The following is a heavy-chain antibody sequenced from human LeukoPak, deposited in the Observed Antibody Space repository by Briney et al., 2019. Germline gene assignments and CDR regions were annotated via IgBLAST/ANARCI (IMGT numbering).Heavy chain of an antibody. CDR2: ISWNSGSI. V-gene: IGHV3-9*01. CDR1: GFTFDDYA. D-gene: IGHD3-22*01. Sequence: GGSLRLSCAASGFTFDDYAMHWVRQAPGKGLEWVSGISWNSGSIGYADSVKGRFTISRDNAKNSLYLQMNSLRAEDTALYYCAKEVRYYYDSSGYYWFDPWGQGTLVTVSS. J-gene: IGHJ5*02. CDR3: AKEVRYYYDSSGYYWFDP.